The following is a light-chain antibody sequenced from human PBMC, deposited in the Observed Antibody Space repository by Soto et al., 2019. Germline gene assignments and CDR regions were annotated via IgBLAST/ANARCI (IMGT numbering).Light chain of an antibody. CDR2: EVS. CDR1: SSDVGGYNY. CDR3: SSYTSSSIVV. J-gene: IGLJ2*01. Sequence: QSALTQPASVSGSPGQSITISCTGTSSDVGGYNYVSWYQQHPGKAPKLMIYEVSNRPSGVSNRFSGSKFGNTASLTISGLQAEDEADYYCSSYTSSSIVVFGGGTKLTVL. V-gene: IGLV2-14*01.